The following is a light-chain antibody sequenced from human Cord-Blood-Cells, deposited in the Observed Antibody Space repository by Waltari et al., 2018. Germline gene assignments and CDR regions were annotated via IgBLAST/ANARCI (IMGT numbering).Light chain of an antibody. V-gene: IGLV2-14*01. CDR2: YAS. J-gene: IGLJ3*02. CDR1: SSDVGGYNY. CDR3: SSYTSGSTWV. Sequence: QSALTQPASVSGSPGQSLTISCTGTSSDVGGYNYVSWYQQPPGKAPKLMIYYASNRPSGVSNRFSGSKSGNTASLTISGLQAEDEADYYCSSYTSGSTWVFGGGTKLTVL.